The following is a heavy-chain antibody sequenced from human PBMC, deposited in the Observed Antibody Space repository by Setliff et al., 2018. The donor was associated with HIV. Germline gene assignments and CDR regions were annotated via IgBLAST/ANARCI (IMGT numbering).Heavy chain of an antibody. D-gene: IGHD6-6*01. CDR2: MNPNSGNT. V-gene: IGHV1-8*02. CDR1: GYTFSNYD. J-gene: IGHJ6*03. Sequence: ASVKVSCKASGYTFSNYDINWVRQATGQGLEWMAWMNPNSGNTGYAQKFQGRVTLTRDTSISTAYMELSSLRSEDTAVYYCARDRERGQYSRSAVGGYYYYYMDVWGKGTTVTVSS. CDR3: ARDRERGQYSRSAVGGYYYYYMDV.